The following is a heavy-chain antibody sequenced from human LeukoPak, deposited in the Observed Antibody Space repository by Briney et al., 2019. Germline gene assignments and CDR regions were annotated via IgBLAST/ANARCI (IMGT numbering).Heavy chain of an antibody. D-gene: IGHD6-13*01. Sequence: GGSLRLSCAGSGFTFSNYGIHWVRQAPGKGLEGVAVISYDGSNKYYADSVKGRFTISRDNSKNTLYLQMNSLRAEDTAVYYCARRGSNTWLFDYWGQGTLVTVSS. CDR1: GFTFSNYG. V-gene: IGHV3-30*19. CDR2: ISYDGSNK. CDR3: ARRGSNTWLFDY. J-gene: IGHJ4*02.